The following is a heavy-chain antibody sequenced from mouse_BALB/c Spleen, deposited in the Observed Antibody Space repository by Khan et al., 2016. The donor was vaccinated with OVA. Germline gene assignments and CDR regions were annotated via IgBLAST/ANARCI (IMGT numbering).Heavy chain of an antibody. Sequence: VQLKESGPGLVAPSQSLSITCTVSGFSLTGYGVNWVRQPPGKGLEWLGMIWGDGSTDYNSVLKSRLSISKDNSKNQAFLKMNSLQTDDTARYYCARDRYYYGRGLAYWGQGTLVTVSA. D-gene: IGHD1-1*01. J-gene: IGHJ3*01. CDR1: GFSLTGYG. CDR3: ARDRYYYGRGLAY. V-gene: IGHV2-6-7*01. CDR2: IWGDGST.